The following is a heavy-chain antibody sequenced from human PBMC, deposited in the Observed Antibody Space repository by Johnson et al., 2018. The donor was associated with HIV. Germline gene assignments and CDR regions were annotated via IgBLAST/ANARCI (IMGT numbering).Heavy chain of an antibody. D-gene: IGHD6-13*01. CDR3: ARDRIAADSDAFDM. CDR2: ISYDGSST. CDR1: GFTFNSYP. V-gene: IGHV3-30-3*01. J-gene: IGHJ3*02. Sequence: QVQLVESGGGVVQPGRSLRLSCAASGFTFNSYPMHWVRQAPGKGLEWVAVISYDGSSTYYADSVKGRFTISRDNAKNSLYLQMNSLRAEDTAVYYCARDRIAADSDAFDMWGQGTMVTVSS.